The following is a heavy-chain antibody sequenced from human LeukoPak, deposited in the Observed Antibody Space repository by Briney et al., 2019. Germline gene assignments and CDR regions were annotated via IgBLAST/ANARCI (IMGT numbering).Heavy chain of an antibody. J-gene: IGHJ4*02. CDR1: GFTFSSYS. V-gene: IGHV3-21*01. Sequence: PGGSLRLSCAASGFTFSSYSMNWVRQVPGKGLEWVSSISSSSSYIYYADSVKGRFTISRDNAKNSLYLQMNSLRAEDTAVYYCARDDVTGTSYWGQGTLVTVSS. CDR3: ARDDVTGTSY. D-gene: IGHD1-20*01. CDR2: ISSSSSYI.